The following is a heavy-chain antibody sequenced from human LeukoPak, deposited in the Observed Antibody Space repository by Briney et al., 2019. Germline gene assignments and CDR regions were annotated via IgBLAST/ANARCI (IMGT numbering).Heavy chain of an antibody. CDR1: GFSISSGYY. CDR2: IYHSGST. D-gene: IGHD2-2*01. J-gene: IGHJ4*02. V-gene: IGHV4-38-2*01. Sequence: SETLSLTCAVSGFSISSGYYWGWIRQPPGKGLEWIGSIYHSGSTHYNPSLKSRVTISVDTSKNQFSLKLSSVTAADTPVYYCARNGTNNYFDYWGQGTLVTVSS. CDR3: ARNGTNNYFDY.